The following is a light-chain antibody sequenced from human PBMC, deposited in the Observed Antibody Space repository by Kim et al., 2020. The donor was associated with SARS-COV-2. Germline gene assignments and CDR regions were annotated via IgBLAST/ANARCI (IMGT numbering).Light chain of an antibody. CDR3: SSYTGSSTYV. CDR2: DVS. V-gene: IGLV2-14*04. J-gene: IGLJ1*01. CDR1: TSDVGGYNY. Sequence: GQSMTISCTGTTSDVGGYNYVSWYQQHPGKAPKLMIYDVSKRPSGVSNRFSGSKSGKTASLTISGLQAEDEADYYCSSYTGSSTYVFGTGTKVTVL.